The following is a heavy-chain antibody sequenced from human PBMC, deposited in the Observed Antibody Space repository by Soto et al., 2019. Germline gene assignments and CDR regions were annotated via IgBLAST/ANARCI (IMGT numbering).Heavy chain of an antibody. CDR3: ARGRIWGLGYES. CDR1: GGTFSGHA. Sequence: QVQLVQSGAEVKKPGSSVQVSCEASGGTFSGHAISWVRQAPGQGPEWMGGLIPLFGTTQHAQNFQDRLTITADKATSAAFMAMSRMRSADTALYYWARGRIWGLGYESWGQGPVVTVS. D-gene: IGHD7-27*01. V-gene: IGHV1-69*06. J-gene: IGHJ4*02. CDR2: LIPLFGTT.